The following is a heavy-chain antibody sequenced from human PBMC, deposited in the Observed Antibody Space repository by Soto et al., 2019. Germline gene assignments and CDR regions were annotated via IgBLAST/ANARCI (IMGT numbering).Heavy chain of an antibody. CDR3: ARVDSVDGSSGGYYYGMDV. V-gene: IGHV3-21*04. Sequence: PGGSLRLSCAASGFTFSSYSMNWVRQAPGKGLEWVSSISSSSSYIYYADSVKGRFTISRDNAKNSLYLQMNSLRAEDTAVYYCARVDSVDGSSGGYYYGMDVWGQGTTVTVSS. CDR2: ISSSSSYI. D-gene: IGHD1-26*01. CDR1: GFTFSSYS. J-gene: IGHJ6*02.